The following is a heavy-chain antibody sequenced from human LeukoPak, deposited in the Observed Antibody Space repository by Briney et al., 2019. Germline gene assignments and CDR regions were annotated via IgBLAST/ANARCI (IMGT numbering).Heavy chain of an antibody. CDR3: ARHSTILVGATCPEFWFDP. V-gene: IGHV4-59*08. Sequence: SETLSLTCTVSGGSISSYYWSWIRQPPGKGLEWIGYIYYSGSTNYNPSLKSRVTISVDTSKNQFSLKLSSVTAADTAVYYCARHSTILVGATCPEFWFDPWGQGTLVTVSS. J-gene: IGHJ5*02. CDR1: GGSISSYY. CDR2: IYYSGST. D-gene: IGHD1-26*01.